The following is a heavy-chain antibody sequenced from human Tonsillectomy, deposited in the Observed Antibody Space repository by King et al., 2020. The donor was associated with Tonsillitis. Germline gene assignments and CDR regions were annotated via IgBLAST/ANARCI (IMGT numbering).Heavy chain of an antibody. J-gene: IGHJ3*01. CDR1: GGSISSYH. CDR3: ARGPNGGNLLFHV. CDR2: IFDNGNT. Sequence: VQLQESGPGLVKPSETLSLTCTVSGGSISSYHWSWIRQPPGKGLEWIGYIFDNGNTNYNPSLKSRVTMSVDTSKNKFSLRLRSVTAADTAVYYCARGPNGGNLLFHVWGQGTMVPVSS. V-gene: IGHV4-59*01. D-gene: IGHD4-23*01.